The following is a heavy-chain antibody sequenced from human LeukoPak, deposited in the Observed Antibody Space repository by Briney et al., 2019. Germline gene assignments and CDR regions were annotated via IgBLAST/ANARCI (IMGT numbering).Heavy chain of an antibody. CDR3: AIGYCRGGSCDDEPGDAFDI. CDR2: FDPEDGET. CDR1: GYTLTELS. D-gene: IGHD2-15*01. Sequence: ASVKVSCKVSGYTLTELSMHWVRQAPGKGLEWMGGFDPEDGETIYAQKLQGRVTMTEDTSTDTAYMELSSLRSEDTAVYYCAIGYCRGGSCDDEPGDAFDIWGQGTMVAVSS. J-gene: IGHJ3*02. V-gene: IGHV1-24*01.